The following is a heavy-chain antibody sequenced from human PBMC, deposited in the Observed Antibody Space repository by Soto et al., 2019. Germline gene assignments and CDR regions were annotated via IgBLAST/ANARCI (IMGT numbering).Heavy chain of an antibody. CDR1: GFAFSNYA. V-gene: IGHV3-30-3*01. Sequence: QVQLVESGGGVVQPGRSLRLSCAASGFAFSNYAMYWVRQAPGRGLEWEARISNDGSNKYYADSVKGRFTISRDSSKDTLFLQMDSLRAEDTAVYFCARLRTAGAYFDYWGQGTLVTVSS. J-gene: IGHJ4*02. CDR3: ARLRTAGAYFDY. CDR2: ISNDGSNK.